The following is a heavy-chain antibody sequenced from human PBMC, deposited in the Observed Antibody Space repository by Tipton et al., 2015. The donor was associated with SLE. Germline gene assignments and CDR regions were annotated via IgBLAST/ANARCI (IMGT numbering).Heavy chain of an antibody. D-gene: IGHD3-3*01. CDR2: ISSSSNFL. CDR3: ARDRFWSGYYGWFDP. J-gene: IGHJ5*02. Sequence: SLRLSCAASGFTFSSSRMTWVRQAPGKGLEWVSSISSSSNFLYYADSVKGRFTISRDNAKNSLYLQMNSLRAEDTAVYYCARDRFWSGYYGWFDPWGQGTLVTVSS. CDR1: GFTFSSSR. V-gene: IGHV3-21*04.